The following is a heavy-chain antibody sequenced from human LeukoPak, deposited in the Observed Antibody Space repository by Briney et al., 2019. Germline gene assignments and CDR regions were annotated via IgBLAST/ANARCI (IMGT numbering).Heavy chain of an antibody. J-gene: IGHJ5*02. CDR3: ARKVAAAGTLAWFDP. CDR1: GYTFTSYG. V-gene: IGHV1-18*01. CDR2: ISAYNGKT. Sequence: ASXXVSCKASGYTFTSYGISWVRQAPGQGVEWMGWISAYNGKTKYAQKLQGRVTITTDTSKSTDYMELRSLRSDDTAVYYCARKVAAAGTLAWFDPWGQGTLVTVSS. D-gene: IGHD6-13*01.